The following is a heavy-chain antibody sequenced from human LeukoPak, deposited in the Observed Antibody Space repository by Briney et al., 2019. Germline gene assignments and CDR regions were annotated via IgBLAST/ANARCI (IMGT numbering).Heavy chain of an antibody. CDR2: IYYSGST. V-gene: IGHV4-39*01. D-gene: IGHD6-19*01. CDR3: ARGQARLGWFDP. J-gene: IGHJ5*02. CDR1: GGSISSRTYY. Sequence: PSETLSLTCTVSGGSISSRTYYWGWIRQPPGKGLEWIGTIYYSGSTYYSPSLKSRVTISVDTSKNQFSLKLRSGTAADTAVYYCARGQARLGWFDPWGQGTLVTVSS.